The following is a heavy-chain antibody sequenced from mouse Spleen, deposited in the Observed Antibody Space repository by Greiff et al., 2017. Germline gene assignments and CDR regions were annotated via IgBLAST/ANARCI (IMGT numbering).Heavy chain of an antibody. D-gene: IGHD4-1*01. Sequence: EVQLQQSGPVLVKPGASVKMSCKASGYTFTDYYMNWVKQSHGKSLEWIGVINPYNGGTSYNQKFKGKATLTVDKSSSTAYMELNSLTSGDSAVYYCARDGTGTGYFDYWGQGTTLTVSS. J-gene: IGHJ2*01. CDR2: INPYNGGT. V-gene: IGHV1-19*01. CDR3: ARDGTGTGYFDY. CDR1: GYTFTDYY.